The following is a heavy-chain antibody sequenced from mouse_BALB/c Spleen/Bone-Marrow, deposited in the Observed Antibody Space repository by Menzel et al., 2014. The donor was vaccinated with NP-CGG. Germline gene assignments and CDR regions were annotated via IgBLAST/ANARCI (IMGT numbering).Heavy chain of an antibody. D-gene: IGHD2-1*01. CDR2: VYPGDGDT. CDR1: GYTFTSYW. J-gene: IGHJ4*01. Sequence: QVQLQQPGAELARPGASVKLSCKASGYTFTSYWMQWVKQRPGQGLEWIGAVYPGDGDTRYTQKFKGKATLTADKSSSTAYMQLSSLASEDSAVYYCARSEGNNAMDYWGQGTSVTVSS. V-gene: IGHV1-87*01. CDR3: ARSEGNNAMDY.